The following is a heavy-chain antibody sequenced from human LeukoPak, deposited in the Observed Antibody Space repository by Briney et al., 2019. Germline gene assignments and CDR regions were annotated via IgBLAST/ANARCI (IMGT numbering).Heavy chain of an antibody. D-gene: IGHD3-22*01. J-gene: IGHJ4*02. V-gene: IGHV4-39*01. Sequence: PSETLSLTCTVSGGSISSSSYYWGWIRQPPGKGLEWIGSIYYSGSTYYNPSLKSRVTISVDTSKNQFSLKLSSVTAADTAVYYCARFTYYYDSSGYAIDYWGQGTLVTVSS. CDR3: ARFTYYYDSSGYAIDY. CDR1: GGSISSSSYY. CDR2: IYYSGST.